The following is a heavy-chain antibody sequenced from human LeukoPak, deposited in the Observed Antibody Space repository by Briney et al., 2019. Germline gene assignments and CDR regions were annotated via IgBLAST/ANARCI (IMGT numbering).Heavy chain of an antibody. CDR1: VISCSNYA. CDR3: AKRGVVIRGLLVIGYHQEAYHYDF. J-gene: IGHJ4*02. V-gene: IGHV3-23*01. Sequence: EVPLRLFCEVSVISCSNYAMTWVRKSPGKGLEGVSYMSEKCGCRTYADSVKGRFTISRDTSLNTLYLQMNNLRAEDTAVYFCAKRGVVIRGLLVIGYHQEAYHYDFWGQGVLVTVSS. CDR2: MSEKCGCR. D-gene: IGHD3-10*01.